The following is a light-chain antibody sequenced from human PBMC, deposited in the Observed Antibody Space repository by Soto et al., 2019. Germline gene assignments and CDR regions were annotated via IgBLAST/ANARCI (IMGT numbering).Light chain of an antibody. CDR1: SSDIGGYNY. CDR3: SSYTRSSTWV. V-gene: IGLV2-14*01. J-gene: IGLJ3*02. Sequence: QSVLTQPASVSGSPGQSITISCTGTSSDIGGYNYVSWYQQHPDKAPKLIIFEVSNRPSGVSNRFSASKSGSTASLTISGLQAEDEGDFYCSSYTRSSTWVFGGGTKLTVL. CDR2: EVS.